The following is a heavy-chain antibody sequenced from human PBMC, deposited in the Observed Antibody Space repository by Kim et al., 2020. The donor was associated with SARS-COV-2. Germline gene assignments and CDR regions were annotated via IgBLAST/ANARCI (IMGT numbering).Heavy chain of an antibody. CDR1: GFTFDDYA. Sequence: GGSLRLSCAASGFTFDDYAMHWVRQAPGKGLEWVSGISWNSGSIGYADSVKGRFTISRDNAKNSLYLQMNSLRAEDTALYYCAKVITMVRGVRGIDVWGQGTTVTVSS. CDR2: ISWNSGSI. CDR3: AKVITMVRGVRGIDV. V-gene: IGHV3-9*01. J-gene: IGHJ6*02. D-gene: IGHD3-10*01.